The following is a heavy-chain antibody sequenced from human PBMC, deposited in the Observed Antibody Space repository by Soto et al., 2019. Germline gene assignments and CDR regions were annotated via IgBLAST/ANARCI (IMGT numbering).Heavy chain of an antibody. CDR1: GFTFSSHA. D-gene: IGHD5-12*01. J-gene: IGHJ5*02. V-gene: IGHV3-23*01. Sequence: LRLSCAVSGFTFSSHAMAWVRQAPGKGLEWVSDISGTGGGTYYADSVKGRFTISRDNSKNTLFLQMNSLRADDTAVYYCAKGGVLRDWFDPWGRGTLVTVSS. CDR2: ISGTGGGT. CDR3: AKGGVLRDWFDP.